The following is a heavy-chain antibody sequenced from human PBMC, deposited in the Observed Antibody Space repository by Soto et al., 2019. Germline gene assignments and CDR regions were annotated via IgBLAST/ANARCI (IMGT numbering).Heavy chain of an antibody. CDR2: IDPSDSYT. CDR3: ASSSLRQTPNYYYYGMDV. Sequence: PGESLKISCKGSGYSFTSYWISWVRQMPGKGLEWTGRIDPSDSYTNYSPSFQGHVTISADKSISTAYLQWSSLKASDTAMYYCASSSLRQTPNYYYYGMDVWDQGTTVTISS. J-gene: IGHJ6*02. CDR1: GYSFTSYW. D-gene: IGHD3-10*01. V-gene: IGHV5-10-1*01.